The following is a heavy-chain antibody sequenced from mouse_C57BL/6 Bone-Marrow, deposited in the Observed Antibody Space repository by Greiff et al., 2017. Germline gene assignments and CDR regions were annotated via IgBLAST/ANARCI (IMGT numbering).Heavy chain of an antibody. CDR3: AGIYYYGSSYCYWYFDV. D-gene: IGHD1-1*01. CDR1: GYTFTDHT. V-gene: IGHV1-78*01. J-gene: IGHJ1*03. CDR2: IYPRDGST. Sequence: VQLQQSDAELVKPGASVKISCKVSGYTFTDHTIHWMKQRPEQGLEWIGYIYPRDGSTKYNEKFKGKATLTADKSSSTAYMQLHCLTSEDSAVYFCAGIYYYGSSYCYWYFDVWGTGTTVTVSS.